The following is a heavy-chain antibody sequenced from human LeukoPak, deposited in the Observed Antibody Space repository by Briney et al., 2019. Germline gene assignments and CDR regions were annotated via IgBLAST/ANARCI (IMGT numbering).Heavy chain of an antibody. J-gene: IGHJ4*02. CDR1: GFTFDDYA. CDR2: ISWNSGSI. CDR3: AKGYYYDSSGYHGGPFDY. V-gene: IGHV3-9*03. D-gene: IGHD3-22*01. Sequence: PGGSLRLSCAASGFTFDDYAMHWVRQAPGKGLEWVSGISWNSGSIGYADSVKGRFTISRDNAKNSLYLQMNSLRAEDMALYYCAKGYYYDSSGYHGGPFDYWGQGTLVTVSS.